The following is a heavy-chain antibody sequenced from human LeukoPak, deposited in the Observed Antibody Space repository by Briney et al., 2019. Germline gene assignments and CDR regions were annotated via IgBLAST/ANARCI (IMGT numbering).Heavy chain of an antibody. J-gene: IGHJ5*02. CDR2: ISSSSGTI. V-gene: IGHV3-48*02. CDR3: ARGLGAINWFDP. D-gene: IGHD3-3*01. CDR1: GFTFSDFS. Sequence: GGSLRLSCAASGFTFSDFSMNWVRQAPGKGLEWLSYISSSSGTIWYADSVKGRFTSSRDNAKNSLYLQMNSLRDEDTAVYYCARGLGAINWFDPWGQGTLVTVSS.